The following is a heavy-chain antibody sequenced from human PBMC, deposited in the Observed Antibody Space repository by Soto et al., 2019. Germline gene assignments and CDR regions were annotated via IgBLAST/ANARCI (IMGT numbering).Heavy chain of an antibody. J-gene: IGHJ6*02. D-gene: IGHD3-3*01. CDR1: GGSFSGYY. Sequence: SETLSLTCAVYGGSFSGYYWSWIRQPPGKGLEWIGEINHSGSTNYNPSLKSRVTISVDTSKNQFSLKLSSVTAADTAVYYCARVKQGITIFGLVYYYGMDVWGQGTMVTV. CDR2: INHSGST. V-gene: IGHV4-34*01. CDR3: ARVKQGITIFGLVYYYGMDV.